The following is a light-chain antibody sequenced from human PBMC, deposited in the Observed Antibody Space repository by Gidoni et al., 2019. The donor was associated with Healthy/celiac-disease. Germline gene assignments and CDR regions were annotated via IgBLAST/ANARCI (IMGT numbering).Light chain of an antibody. Sequence: SYVLTQPRPLSVAPGQTDRITCGGNNIGSKSVHWYQQKPGQAPVLVVYDDSDRPSGIPERFSGSNSGNTATLTISRVEAGDEADYYCQVWDSSSDHWVFGGGTKLTVL. J-gene: IGLJ3*02. CDR3: QVWDSSSDHWV. CDR2: DDS. CDR1: NIGSKS. V-gene: IGLV3-21*02.